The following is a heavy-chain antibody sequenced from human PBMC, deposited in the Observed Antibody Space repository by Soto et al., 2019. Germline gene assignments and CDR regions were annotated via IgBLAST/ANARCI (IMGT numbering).Heavy chain of an antibody. V-gene: IGHV4-39*07. CDR3: ARVPSPRRLLWFGELLWFDP. CDR2: IYYSGST. CDR1: GGSISSSSYY. D-gene: IGHD3-10*01. J-gene: IGHJ5*02. Sequence: SETLSLTCTVSGGSISSSSYYWGWIRQPPGKGLEWIGSIYYSGSTYYNPSLKSRVTISVDTSKNQFSLKLSSVTAADTAVYYCARVPSPRRLLWFGELLWFDPWGQGTLVTVS.